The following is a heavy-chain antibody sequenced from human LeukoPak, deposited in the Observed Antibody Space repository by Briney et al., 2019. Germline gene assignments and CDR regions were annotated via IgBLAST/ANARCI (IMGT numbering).Heavy chain of an antibody. D-gene: IGHD3-3*01. J-gene: IGHJ3*02. CDR2: INHSGST. Sequence: SETLSLTCAVYGGSFSGYYWSWIRQPPGKGLEWIGEINHSGSTNYNPSLKSRVTISVDTSKNQFSLELSSVTAADTAVYYCAGTLILGVVNDAFDIWGQGTMVTVSS. V-gene: IGHV4-34*01. CDR1: GGSFSGYY. CDR3: AGTLILGVVNDAFDI.